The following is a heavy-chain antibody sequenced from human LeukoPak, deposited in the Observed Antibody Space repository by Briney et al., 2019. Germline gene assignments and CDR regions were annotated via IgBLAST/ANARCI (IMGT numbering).Heavy chain of an antibody. CDR2: INPNSGGT. CDR3: AKGGDYGDHVLDY. D-gene: IGHD4-17*01. CDR1: GYTFTGYY. J-gene: IGHJ4*02. V-gene: IGHV1-2*02. Sequence: ASVKVSCKASGYTFTGYYMHWVRQAPGQGLEWMGWINPNSGGTNYAQKFQGRVTMTRDTSISTAYMELSRLRSEDTAVYYCAKGGDYGDHVLDYWGQGTLVTVSS.